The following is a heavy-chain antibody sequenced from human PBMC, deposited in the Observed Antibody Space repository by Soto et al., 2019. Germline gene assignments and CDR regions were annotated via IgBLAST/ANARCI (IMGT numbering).Heavy chain of an antibody. CDR2: IIPIFGTA. V-gene: IGHV1-69*13. J-gene: IGHJ6*02. CDR3: AARSYDFEHQRLGMDV. Sequence: GASGKVSSEGFCSTLSRYGISWGRPAPGQGLEWMGGIIPIFGTANYAQKFQGRVTITADESTSTAYMELSSLRSEDTAVYYCAARSYDFEHQRLGMDVWGQGTTVTVSS. D-gene: IGHD3-3*01. CDR1: CSTLSRYG.